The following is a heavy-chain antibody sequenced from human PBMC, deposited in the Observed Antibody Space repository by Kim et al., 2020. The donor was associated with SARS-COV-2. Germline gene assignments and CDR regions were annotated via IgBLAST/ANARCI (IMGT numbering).Heavy chain of an antibody. CDR2: IYYSGST. Sequence: SETLSLTCTVSGGSISSSSYYWGWIRQPPGKGLEWIGSIYYSGSTYYNPSLKRRVTISVDTSKNHFSLKLSSVTAADTAMYYCARRTKRYSYGYFDYWGQGTLVTVSS. CDR1: GGSISSSSYY. D-gene: IGHD5-18*01. J-gene: IGHJ4*02. CDR3: ARRTKRYSYGYFDY. V-gene: IGHV4-39*02.